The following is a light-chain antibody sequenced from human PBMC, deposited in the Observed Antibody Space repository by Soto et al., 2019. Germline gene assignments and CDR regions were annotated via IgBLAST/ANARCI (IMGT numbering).Light chain of an antibody. CDR3: SSYTSSSTLYV. CDR1: SRDIGGYTY. V-gene: IGLV2-14*01. Sequence: QSARTQPASVSGSPRQSITISCTGASRDIGGYTYVSWYRQHPGKATKLIICEVNDRPSGVSHRFSGSKSGNTASLTISGLQAEDEADYYRSSYTSSSTLYVFGTGTKVTVL. CDR2: EVN. J-gene: IGLJ1*01.